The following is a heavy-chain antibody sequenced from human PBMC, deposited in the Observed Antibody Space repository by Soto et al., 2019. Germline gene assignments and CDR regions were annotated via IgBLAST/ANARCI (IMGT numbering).Heavy chain of an antibody. V-gene: IGHV1-46*01. J-gene: IGHJ4*02. Sequence: ASVKVSCKASGYTFTSHFMHWVRQAPGQGLAWMGIINPRVGSTSYTHKFQGRVIMTRDTSTTTVYMELISLRSEGTAVYYCARDRDCSGGTCYSYYFHNWGQGTLVTVSS. CDR3: ARDRDCSGGTCYSYYFHN. CDR1: GYTFTSHF. CDR2: INPRVGST. D-gene: IGHD2-15*01.